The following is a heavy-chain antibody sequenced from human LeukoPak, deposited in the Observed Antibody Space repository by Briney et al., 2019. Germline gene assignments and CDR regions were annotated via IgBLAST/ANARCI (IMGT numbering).Heavy chain of an antibody. J-gene: IGHJ5*02. CDR3: ARGRGYGDPTGWFDP. V-gene: IGHV4-59*12. Sequence: SETLFLTCTVSGASISGWYWSWIRQPPGKGLEWIGYVYGSGYTNYNPSLKSRVTMSIDTSKNHFSLKLTSVTAADTAVYYCARGRGYGDPTGWFDPWGQGTLVTVSS. CDR2: VYGSGYT. CDR1: GASISGWY. D-gene: IGHD4-17*01.